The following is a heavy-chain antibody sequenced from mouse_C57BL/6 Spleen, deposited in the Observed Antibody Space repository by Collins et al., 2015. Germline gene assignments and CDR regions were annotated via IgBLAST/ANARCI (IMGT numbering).Heavy chain of an antibody. CDR3: ARFLLRGFTY. V-gene: IGHV1-55*01. CDR1: GYTFTSYW. J-gene: IGHJ3*01. Sequence: QVQLQQSGAELVKPGASVKMSCRASGYTFTSYWITWVKQRPGQGLEWIGDIYPGSGSTNQNEKFKSKVTLTVDTSSRTAYMQLSSLTSEDSAVYYCARFLLRGFTYWGLGTLVTVSA. CDR2: IYPGSGST.